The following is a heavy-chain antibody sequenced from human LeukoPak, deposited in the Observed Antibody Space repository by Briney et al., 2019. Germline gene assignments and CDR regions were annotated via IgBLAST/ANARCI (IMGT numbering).Heavy chain of an antibody. V-gene: IGHV4-4*09. CDR1: GGSISSYY. Sequence: SETLSLTCTDSGGSISSYYWSWIRQPPGKGLEWIGYIYTSGSTNYSPSLKSRVTISVDTSKNQFSLKLSSVTAADTAVYYCARQKRDAFDIWGQGTMVTVSS. CDR3: ARQKRDAFDI. CDR2: IYTSGST. J-gene: IGHJ3*02.